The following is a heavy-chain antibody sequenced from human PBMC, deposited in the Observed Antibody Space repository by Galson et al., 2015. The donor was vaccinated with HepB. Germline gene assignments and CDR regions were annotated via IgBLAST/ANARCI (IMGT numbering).Heavy chain of an antibody. CDR1: GFTFSSYA. Sequence: SLRLSCAASGFTFSSYAMHWVPQAPGKGLEWVAVISYDGSNKYYADSVKGRFTISRDNSKNTLYLQMNSLRAEDTAVYYCARGLDYGDYVEAFDIWGQGTMVTVSS. CDR2: ISYDGSNK. CDR3: ARGLDYGDYVEAFDI. D-gene: IGHD4-17*01. V-gene: IGHV3-30-3*01. J-gene: IGHJ3*02.